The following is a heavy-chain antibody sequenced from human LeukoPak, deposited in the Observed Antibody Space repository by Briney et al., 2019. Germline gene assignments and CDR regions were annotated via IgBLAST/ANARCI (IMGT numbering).Heavy chain of an antibody. V-gene: IGHV3-53*01. Sequence: PGGSLRLSCAASGFTVGSSRRMSWVRQAPGKGLEWISTIYSGDATNYGDSVKGRFTISRDSSRNTLDLQMNSLRVEDTAVYYCARERFSNDYEAWGQGILVTVSS. CDR2: IYSGDAT. D-gene: IGHD3-22*01. CDR1: GFTVGSSR. J-gene: IGHJ5*02. CDR3: ARERFSNDYEA.